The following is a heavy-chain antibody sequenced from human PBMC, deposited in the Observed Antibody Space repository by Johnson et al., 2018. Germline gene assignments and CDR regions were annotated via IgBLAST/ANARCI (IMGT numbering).Heavy chain of an antibody. J-gene: IGHJ3*02. D-gene: IGHD2-2*01. CDR2: IGGSGSST. Sequence: VQLVESGGGLVQPGGSLRLSCAASGFTFSNYAMIWVRQAPGEGLDWVSAIGGSGSSTFYADSVKGRFTISRDNSKNTLYLQMNSLRADDTAVYYCAKRMSPTTLRWEAFDIWGQGTMVTVS. V-gene: IGHV3-23*04. CDR1: GFTFSNYA. CDR3: AKRMSPTTLRWEAFDI.